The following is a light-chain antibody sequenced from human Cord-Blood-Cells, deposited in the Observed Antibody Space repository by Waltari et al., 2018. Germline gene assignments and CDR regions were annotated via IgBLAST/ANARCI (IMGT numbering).Light chain of an antibody. CDR1: SSDVGSYNL. J-gene: IGLJ1*01. CDR2: EGS. V-gene: IGLV2-23*01. CDR3: CSYAGSSTYV. Sequence: QSALTQTASVSGSPGQSITISCTGTSSDVGSYNLVSWYQQHPGKAPKLMIYEGSKRPSGVSNRFSGSKSGNTAYLTISGLQAEDEADYYCCSYAGSSTYVFGTGTKVTVL.